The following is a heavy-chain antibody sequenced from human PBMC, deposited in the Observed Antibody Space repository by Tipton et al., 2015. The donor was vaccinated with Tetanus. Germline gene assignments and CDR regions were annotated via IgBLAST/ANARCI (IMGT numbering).Heavy chain of an antibody. J-gene: IGHJ6*02. V-gene: IGHV4-39*01. CDR1: GGSISSSSFY. D-gene: IGHD6-19*01. CDR2: IYYSGST. CDR3: ARHSGWYNFFTGVDA. Sequence: TLSLTCTVSGGSISSSSFYWGWIRQPPGKELEWIGSIYYSGSTYYNPSLKSRVTISVDTSKNQFSLRLSSVTAADTAVYYCARHSGWYNFFTGVDAWGQGTAVTVSS.